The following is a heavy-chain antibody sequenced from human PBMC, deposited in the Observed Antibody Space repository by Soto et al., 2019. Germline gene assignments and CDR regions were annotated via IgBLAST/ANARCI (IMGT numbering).Heavy chain of an antibody. V-gene: IGHV3-11*06. CDR3: ARASGYSYGFYDYYGMDV. D-gene: IGHD5-18*01. CDR1: GFTFSDYY. J-gene: IGHJ6*02. Sequence: QVQLVESGGGLVKPGGSLRLSCAASGFTFSDYYMSWVRQAPGKGLEWVSYISSSSSYTNYADSVKGRFTISRDNAKNSLYLQMNSLRAEDTAVYYCARASGYSYGFYDYYGMDVWGQGTTVTVSS. CDR2: ISSSSSYT.